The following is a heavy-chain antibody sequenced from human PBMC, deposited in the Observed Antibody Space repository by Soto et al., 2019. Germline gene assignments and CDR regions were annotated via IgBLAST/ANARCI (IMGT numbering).Heavy chain of an antibody. V-gene: IGHV5-10-1*01. CDR2: IDPSDSYT. CDR1: GYSFTSYW. Sequence: GESLKISCKGSGYSFTSYWISWVRQMPGKGLEWMGRIDPSDSYTNYSPSFQGHVTISADKSISTAYLQWSSLKASDTAMYYCARHNRYNWNYLPQGVWGQGTTVTVSS. D-gene: IGHD1-7*01. CDR3: ARHNRYNWNYLPQGV. J-gene: IGHJ6*02.